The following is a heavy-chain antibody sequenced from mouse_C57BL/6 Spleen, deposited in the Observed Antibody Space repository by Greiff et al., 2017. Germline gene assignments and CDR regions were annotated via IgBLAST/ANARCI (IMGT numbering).Heavy chain of an antibody. Sequence: EVQLVESGGGLVKPGGSLKLSCAASGFTFSDYGMHWVRQASEKGLEWVAYISSGSSTIYYADTVKGRFTISRDNAKNTLFLQMTSLRSEDTAMYYCARPYYYGSSSYFDYWGQGTTLTVSS. CDR1: GFTFSDYG. V-gene: IGHV5-17*01. CDR3: ARPYYYGSSSYFDY. J-gene: IGHJ2*01. D-gene: IGHD1-1*01. CDR2: ISSGSSTI.